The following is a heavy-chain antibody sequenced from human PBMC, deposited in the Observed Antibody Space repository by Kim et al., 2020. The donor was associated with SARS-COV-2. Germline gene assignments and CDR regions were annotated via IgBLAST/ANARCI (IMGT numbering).Heavy chain of an antibody. CDR3: ARGGSGSSSFDY. D-gene: IGHD1-26*01. V-gene: IGHV1-46*01. Sequence: SYAKKFQGRVTMTRDTATSTVYMELSSLRSEDTAVYYCARGGSGSSSFDYWGQGTLVTVSS. J-gene: IGHJ4*02.